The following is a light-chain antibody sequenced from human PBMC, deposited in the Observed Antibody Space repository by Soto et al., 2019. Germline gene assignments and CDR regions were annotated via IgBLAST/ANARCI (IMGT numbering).Light chain of an antibody. CDR2: AAS. V-gene: IGKV1-9*01. CDR1: QDIAIY. J-gene: IGKJ4*01. Sequence: IQLTQSPSSLSSAFGHRFTITCLASQDIAIYLAWYQQKPGEAPKLLIYAASTLYGGVPSRFSGSGSGTDFALTITSLQAEDFATYYCQQLSMYPSTFGGGTKVDIK. CDR3: QQLSMYPST.